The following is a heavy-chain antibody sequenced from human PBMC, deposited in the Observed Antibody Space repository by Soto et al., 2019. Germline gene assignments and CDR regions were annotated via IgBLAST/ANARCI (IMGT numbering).Heavy chain of an antibody. J-gene: IGHJ4*02. D-gene: IGHD3-10*01. V-gene: IGHV2-5*02. CDR1: GFSLSTSGVG. CDR3: AHRYYHYGAWHY. Sequence: QITLKESGPTLVKPTQTLTLTCTFSGFSLSTSGVGVGWIRQPPGKALEWLALIYWDDDKRYSPSLKSRLTITKDTTKSQVVLTMTNMDPVDTATYFGAHRYYHYGAWHYWGQGTLVTVSS. CDR2: IYWDDDK.